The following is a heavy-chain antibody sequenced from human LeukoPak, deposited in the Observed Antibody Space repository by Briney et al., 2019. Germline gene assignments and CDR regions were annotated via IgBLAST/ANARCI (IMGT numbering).Heavy chain of an antibody. J-gene: IGHJ6*02. Sequence: GASVKVSCKASGYTFTSYGISWVRQAPGQGLEWMGWISAYNGNTNYAQKLQGRVTMTTDTSTSTAYMELRSLRSDDTAVYYRASYGDYAGFYYGMDVWGQGTTVTVSS. V-gene: IGHV1-18*01. CDR1: GYTFTSYG. CDR3: ASYGDYAGFYYGMDV. D-gene: IGHD4-17*01. CDR2: ISAYNGNT.